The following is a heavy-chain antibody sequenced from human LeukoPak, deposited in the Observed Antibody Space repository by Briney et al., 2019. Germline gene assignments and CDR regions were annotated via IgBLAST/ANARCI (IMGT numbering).Heavy chain of an antibody. CDR1: GGSISSGSYY. CDR3: ARGITMLDHAFDI. Sequence: SETLSLTCTVSGGSISSGSYYWSWIRQPPGKGLEWIGYIYYGGSTNYNPSLKSRVTISVDTSKNQFSLKLSSVTAADTAVYYCARGITMLDHAFDIWGQGTMVTVSS. V-gene: IGHV4-61*01. CDR2: IYYGGST. J-gene: IGHJ3*02. D-gene: IGHD3-10*01.